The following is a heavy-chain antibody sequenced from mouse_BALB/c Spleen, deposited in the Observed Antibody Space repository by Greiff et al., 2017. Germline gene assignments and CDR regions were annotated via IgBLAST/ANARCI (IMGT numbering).Heavy chain of an antibody. CDR3: AIYDYDGGRYAMDY. CDR1: GFSLTGYG. D-gene: IGHD2-4*01. J-gene: IGHJ4*01. V-gene: IGHV2-6-7*01. Sequence: VQRVESGPGLVAPSQSLSITCTVSGFSLTGYGVNWVRQPPGKGLEWLGMIWGDGSTDYNSALKSRLSISNDNSKSQFFLKMNSLQTDDTAMYYCAIYDYDGGRYAMDYWGQGTSVTVSS. CDR2: IWGDGST.